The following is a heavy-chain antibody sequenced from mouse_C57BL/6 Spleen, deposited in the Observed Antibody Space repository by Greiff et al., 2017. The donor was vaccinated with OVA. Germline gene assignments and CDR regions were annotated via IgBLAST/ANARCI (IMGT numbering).Heavy chain of an antibody. CDR3: ERGRYYDGYYVDAMDY. J-gene: IGHJ4*01. Sequence: QVQLQQSGPELVKPGASVKISCKASGYAFSSSWMHWVKQRPGKGLEWIGRIYPGDGDTNYNGKFKGKATLTADKSSSTAYMQLSSLTSEDSAVYSGERGRYYDGYYVDAMDYWGQGTSVTVS. D-gene: IGHD2-3*01. CDR1: GYAFSSSW. CDR2: IYPGDGDT. V-gene: IGHV1-82*01.